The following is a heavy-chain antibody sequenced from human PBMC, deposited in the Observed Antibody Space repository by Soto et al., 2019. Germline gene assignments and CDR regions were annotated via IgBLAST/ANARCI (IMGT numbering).Heavy chain of an antibody. CDR3: AKHRSVAGIGEFDY. Sequence: QVQLVESGGGVVRPWRSLRLSCAASGFTFSSHAMHWVRQAPGEGLERVAVISYDGSNKYYADSVKGRFTISRDNSKNRLYLQMNSLRSEDTAFYYSAKHRSVAGIGEFDYRGQGTLVTVSA. D-gene: IGHD6-19*01. CDR1: GFTFSSHA. V-gene: IGHV3-30-3*02. J-gene: IGHJ4*02. CDR2: ISYDGSNK.